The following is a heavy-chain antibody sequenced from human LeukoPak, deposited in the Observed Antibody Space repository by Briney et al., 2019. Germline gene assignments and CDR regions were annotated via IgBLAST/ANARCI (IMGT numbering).Heavy chain of an antibody. D-gene: IGHD3-22*01. Sequence: SETLSLTCTVSGGSIRSSYYYWGWIRQPPGKGLEWIGSIYDSGSTYYNPSLKSRVTISVDTSKNQFSLKLNSVTAADTAVYYCAASGPLDSSGYYHYFDYWGQGTLVTVSS. J-gene: IGHJ4*02. V-gene: IGHV4-39*01. CDR1: GGSIRSSYYY. CDR2: IYDSGST. CDR3: AASGPLDSSGYYHYFDY.